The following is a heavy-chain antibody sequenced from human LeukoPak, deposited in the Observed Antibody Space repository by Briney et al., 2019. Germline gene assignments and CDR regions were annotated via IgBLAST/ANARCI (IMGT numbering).Heavy chain of an antibody. V-gene: IGHV4-38-2*02. CDR1: GYSISSGYY. Sequence: SETLSLTCTVSGYSISSGYYWGWIRQPPGKGLGWIGSIYHSGSTYYNPSLKSRVTISVDTSKNQFSLKLSSVTAADTAVYYCARKVAAGPISHWGQGTLVTVSS. J-gene: IGHJ4*02. CDR3: ARKVAAGPISH. D-gene: IGHD6-13*01. CDR2: IYHSGST.